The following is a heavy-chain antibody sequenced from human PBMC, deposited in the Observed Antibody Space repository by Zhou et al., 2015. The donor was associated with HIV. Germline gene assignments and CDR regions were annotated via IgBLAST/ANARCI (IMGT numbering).Heavy chain of an antibody. D-gene: IGHD2-15*01. CDR2: IRSNANTYAT. CDR1: GFSFSGSA. J-gene: IGHJ4*02. V-gene: IGHV3-73*01. CDR3: TRGRVGDFDY. Sequence: VQLLESGGAVVRXLGESLKLSCATSGFSFSGSAMHWVRQASGKGLEWVGRIRSNANTYATAYAASVKGRFTISRDDSKNTAYLQMNSLKTDDTAVYYCTRGRVGDFDYWGQGTLVTVSS.